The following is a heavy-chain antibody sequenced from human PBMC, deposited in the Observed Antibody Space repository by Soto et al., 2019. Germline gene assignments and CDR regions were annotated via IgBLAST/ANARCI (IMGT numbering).Heavy chain of an antibody. D-gene: IGHD6-13*01. Sequence: PSETLSLTFTVSGGSISSYYWSWIRQPPGKGLEWIGYIYYSGSTNYNPSLKSRVTISVDTSKNQFSLKLSSVTAADTAVYYCARLTAAAGTAPHNNYYYYYMDAWGKGTTVTVSS. V-gene: IGHV4-59*08. CDR3: ARLTAAAGTAPHNNYYYYYMDA. CDR2: IYYSGST. CDR1: GGSISSYY. J-gene: IGHJ6*03.